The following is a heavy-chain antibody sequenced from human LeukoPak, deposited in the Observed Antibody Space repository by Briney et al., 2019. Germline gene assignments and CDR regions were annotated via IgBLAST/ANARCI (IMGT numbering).Heavy chain of an antibody. Sequence: PGGSLRLSCAASGFTFSSYGMHWVRQAPGKGLEWVAFIRYDGSNKYYADSVKGRFTISRDNSKNTLYLQMNSLRAEDTAVYYCAKGGMPYCSSTSCPPYMDVWGKGTTVTVSS. CDR3: AKGGMPYCSSTSCPPYMDV. V-gene: IGHV3-30*02. D-gene: IGHD2-2*01. J-gene: IGHJ6*03. CDR1: GFTFSSYG. CDR2: IRYDGSNK.